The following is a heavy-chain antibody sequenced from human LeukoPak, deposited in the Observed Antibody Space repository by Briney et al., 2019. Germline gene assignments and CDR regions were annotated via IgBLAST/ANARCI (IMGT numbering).Heavy chain of an antibody. J-gene: IGHJ6*02. V-gene: IGHV4-31*03. CDR2: IYYSGST. CDR3: ARVDGYCSSTSCFLYGMDV. Sequence: SQTLSLTCIVSGGSISSGYYWSWIRQHPGKGLEWIGYIYYSGSTYYNPSLKSRVTISVDTSKNQFSLKLSSVTAADTAVYYCARVDGYCSSTSCFLYGMDVWGQGTTVTVSS. CDR1: GGSISSGYY. D-gene: IGHD2-2*03.